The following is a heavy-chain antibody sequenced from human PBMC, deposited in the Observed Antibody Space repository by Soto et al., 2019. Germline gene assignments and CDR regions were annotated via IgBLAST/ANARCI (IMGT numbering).Heavy chain of an antibody. J-gene: IGHJ3*02. CDR3: ARTDYYYDISGYATDAFDI. D-gene: IGHD3-22*01. Sequence: SETLSLTCTFSGGSISSYYWSWIRQPPGKGLEWIGYIYYSGSTNYNPSLKSRVTISVDTSKNQFSLKLSSVTAADTAVYYCARTDYYYDISGYATDAFDIWGRGTMVTVSS. CDR1: GGSISSYY. V-gene: IGHV4-59*01. CDR2: IYYSGST.